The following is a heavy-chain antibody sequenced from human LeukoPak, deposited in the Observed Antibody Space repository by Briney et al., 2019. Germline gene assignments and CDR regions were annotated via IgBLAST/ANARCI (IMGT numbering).Heavy chain of an antibody. V-gene: IGHV3-21*01. CDR1: GFTFSRYS. D-gene: IGHD1-26*01. J-gene: IGHJ3*02. CDR3: ARPKYSGSYNDASDI. Sequence: PGGSLRLSCAASGFTFSRYSMNWFRQAPAKGLEWVSSISSSSSYTYYADSVKGRFTMSRDNARNSLYLQMNSLRAEDTAVYYCARPKYSGSYNDASDIWGQGTMVTVSS. CDR2: ISSSSSYT.